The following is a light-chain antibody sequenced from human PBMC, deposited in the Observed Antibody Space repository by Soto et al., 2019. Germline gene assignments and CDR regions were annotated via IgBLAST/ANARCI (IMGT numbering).Light chain of an antibody. CDR2: TAS. CDR1: QSVSSY. CDR3: QQRSNWPLIT. J-gene: IGKJ5*01. V-gene: IGKV3-11*01. Sequence: EIGLTQSPASLSLSTGERATLSCRASQSVSSYLAWYQQKPGQAPRLLIYTASNRATGIPARFSGSGSGTDFTLTISSLEPEDFAVYYCQQRSNWPLITFGQGTRLEI.